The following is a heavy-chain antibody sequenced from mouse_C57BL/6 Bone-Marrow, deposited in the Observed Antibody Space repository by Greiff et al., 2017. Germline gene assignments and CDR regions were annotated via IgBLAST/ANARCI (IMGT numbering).Heavy chain of an antibody. D-gene: IGHD2-5*01. Sequence: QVQLQQPGAELVSPGTSVKLSCKASGYTFTSYWMHWVKQRPGQGLEWIGVIDPSDSYTNYNQKFKGKATLTVDTSSSTAYMQLSSLTSEDSAVYYCAGDSNRPWGQGTTLTVSS. CDR2: IDPSDSYT. V-gene: IGHV1-59*01. CDR1: GYTFTSYW. CDR3: AGDSNRP. J-gene: IGHJ2*01.